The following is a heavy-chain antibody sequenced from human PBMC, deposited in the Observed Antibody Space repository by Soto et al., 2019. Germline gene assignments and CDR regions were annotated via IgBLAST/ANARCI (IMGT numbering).Heavy chain of an antibody. D-gene: IGHD5-18*01. CDR1: GGSISSSSYY. V-gene: IGHV4-39*01. J-gene: IGHJ6*02. CDR3: ACIFSGGYSYGFYAYGMDV. Sequence: QLQLQESGPGLVKPSETLSLTCTVSGGSISSSSYYWGWIRQPPGKGLEWIGSIFYSGSTYYNPSLKSRVTISVDTSKHQFSLKLSSVTAADTAAYYCACIFSGGYSYGFYAYGMDVWGQGTTVTVSS. CDR2: IFYSGST.